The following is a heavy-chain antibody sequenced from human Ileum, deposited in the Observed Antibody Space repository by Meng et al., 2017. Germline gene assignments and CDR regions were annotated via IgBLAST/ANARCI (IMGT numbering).Heavy chain of an antibody. CDR3: ARDSHSSGWYVDY. CDR2: IWYDGSNK. V-gene: IGHV3-33*01. D-gene: IGHD6-19*01. Sequence: GGSLRLSCAASGFTFSSYGMHWVRQAPGKGLEWVAVIWYDGSNKYYADSVKGRFTISRDNSKNTLYLQMNSLRAEDTAVYYCARDSHSSGWYVDYWGQGTRVT. CDR1: GFTFSSYG. J-gene: IGHJ4*02.